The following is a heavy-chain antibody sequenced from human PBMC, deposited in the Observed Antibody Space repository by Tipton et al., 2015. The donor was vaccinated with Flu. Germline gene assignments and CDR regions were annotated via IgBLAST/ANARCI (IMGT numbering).Heavy chain of an antibody. D-gene: IGHD4-17*01. J-gene: IGHJ6*02. V-gene: IGHV3-11*01. CDR3: ARAGYGDSSNGMDV. Sequence: SLRLSCAASGFAFSEHYMNWIRQAPGKGLEWLSYVSSSGDSKFYADSVRGRFIISRDNAKKSIFLQLDSLRAEDTAIYYCARAGYGDSSNGMDVWGQGTTVTVSS. CDR2: VSSSGDSK. CDR1: GFAFSEHY.